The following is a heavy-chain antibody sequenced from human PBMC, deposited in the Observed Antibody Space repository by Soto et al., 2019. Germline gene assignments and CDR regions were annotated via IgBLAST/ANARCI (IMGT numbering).Heavy chain of an antibody. CDR1: GYSFSYCG. V-gene: IGHV1-18*04. Sequence: QVHLVPSGGELKKPGASVKVSCKASGYSFSYCGITWVRQAPGQGLEWMGWISGKNGNTNYAHKVQGRVTSTADKSTSTAYMAVRALTSDDTGIYYCARSDYYEDTGTFENWGQGTPVTVSS. D-gene: IGHD4-17*01. CDR3: ARSDYYEDTGTFEN. CDR2: ISGKNGNT. J-gene: IGHJ4*02.